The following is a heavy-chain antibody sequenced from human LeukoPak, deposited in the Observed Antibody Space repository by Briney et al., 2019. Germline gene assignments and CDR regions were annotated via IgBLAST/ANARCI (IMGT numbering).Heavy chain of an antibody. D-gene: IGHD3-10*01. CDR3: AKEDYDGSGSYLGY. Sequence: PGRSLRLSCAASGFTFSSYGMHWVRQAPGKGLEWVAAVSHDGSNKVYADSVKGRFTISRDNSKNTLYLQMNSLRPEDTAAYHCAKEDYDGSGSYLGYWGQGTLVTVSS. J-gene: IGHJ4*02. V-gene: IGHV3-30*18. CDR1: GFTFSSYG. CDR2: VSHDGSNK.